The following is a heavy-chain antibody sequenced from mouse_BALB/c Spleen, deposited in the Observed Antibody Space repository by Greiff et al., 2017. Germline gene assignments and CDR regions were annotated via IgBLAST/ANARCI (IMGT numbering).Heavy chain of an antibody. CDR3: NARRYAMDY. J-gene: IGHJ4*01. CDR2: IDPENGDT. V-gene: IGHV14-4*02. Sequence: VQLQQSGAELVRSGASVKLSCTASGFNIKDYYMHWVKQRPEQGLEWIGWIDPENGDTEYAPKFQGEATMTADTSSNTAYLQLSSLTSEDTAVYYCNARRYAMDYWGQGTSVTVSS. CDR1: GFNIKDYY.